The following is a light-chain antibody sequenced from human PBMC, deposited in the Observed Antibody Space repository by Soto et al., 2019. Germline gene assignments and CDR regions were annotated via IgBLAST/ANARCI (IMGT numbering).Light chain of an antibody. Sequence: AIRMTQSPSSLSASTGDRVTITCRASQGISSYLAWYQQKPGKAPKLLIYAASSLQSGVPSRFSDSGSGTDFTLTITSLQPEDFATYYCLQDYNYPWTFGQGTKVDI. V-gene: IGKV1-6*01. J-gene: IGKJ1*01. CDR1: QGISSY. CDR3: LQDYNYPWT. CDR2: AAS.